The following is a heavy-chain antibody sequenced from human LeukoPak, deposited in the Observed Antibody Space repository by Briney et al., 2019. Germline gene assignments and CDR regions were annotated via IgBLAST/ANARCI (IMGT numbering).Heavy chain of an antibody. V-gene: IGHV3-73*01. J-gene: IGHJ4*02. CDR2: ITTKPDNYAT. CDR1: GFTFSGSD. Sequence: PGGSLRLSCAASGFTFSGSDIHWVRQASGKGLEWVGRITTKPDNYATAYAASVKCRFTISSDDSESTAYLQMNSLKTEDTAVYYCTTYRSGHYWGQGTLVTVSS. D-gene: IGHD6-19*01. CDR3: TTYRSGHY.